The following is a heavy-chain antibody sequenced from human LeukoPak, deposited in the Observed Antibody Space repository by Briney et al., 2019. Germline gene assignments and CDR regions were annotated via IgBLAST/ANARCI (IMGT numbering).Heavy chain of an antibody. CDR2: INPNSGRT. V-gene: IGHV1-8*01. CDR1: GYTFTSSD. CDR3: ARGRSGLAAAGTYDY. D-gene: IGHD6-25*01. Sequence: GASVKVSCKASGYTFTSSDINWVRQAAGQGLEWMGWINPNSGRTGYAQKFRGRVTMTENTSISTAYMELSSLRFDDTAVYYCARGRSGLAAAGTYDYWGQGTLITVSS. J-gene: IGHJ4*02.